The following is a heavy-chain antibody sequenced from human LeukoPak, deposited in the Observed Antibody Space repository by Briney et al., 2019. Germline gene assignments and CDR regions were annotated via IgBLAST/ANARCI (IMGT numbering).Heavy chain of an antibody. V-gene: IGHV3-23*01. J-gene: IGHJ4*02. CDR3: AKDLAYDSTDYHVVFDC. CDR1: GFTFSTYA. D-gene: IGHD3-22*01. CDR2: ISGSGDRT. Sequence: QPGGSLRLSCAASGFTFSTYAMIWVRQSPGKGLEWVSAISGSGDRTYHADSVKGRFTTSRDNSKNTLYLQMNSLRAEDTAIYYCAKDLAYDSTDYHVVFDCWGQGTLVTVSS.